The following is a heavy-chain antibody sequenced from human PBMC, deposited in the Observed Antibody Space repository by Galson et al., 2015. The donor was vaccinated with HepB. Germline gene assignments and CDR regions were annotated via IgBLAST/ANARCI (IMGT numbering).Heavy chain of an antibody. CDR2: IWKDGSNK. D-gene: IGHD3-22*01. J-gene: IGHJ1*01. Sequence: SLRLSCAASEFIFSDYGMHWVRQAPGKGPEWVALIWKDGSNKYYSDSVKGRFTISRDNSQKTLYLQMNSLRAEDTAIYYCARGRIYYDSSGYFLHWGQGSLVTVSS. CDR1: EFIFSDYG. V-gene: IGHV3-33*08. CDR3: ARGRIYYDSSGYFLH.